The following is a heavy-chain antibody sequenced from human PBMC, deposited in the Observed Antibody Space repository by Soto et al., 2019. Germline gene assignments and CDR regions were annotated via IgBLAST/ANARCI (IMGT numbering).Heavy chain of an antibody. J-gene: IGHJ4*02. CDR3: ARALYGDWILDY. CDR1: GFTFSSYY. CDR2: IGTAGDT. V-gene: IGHV3-13*01. D-gene: IGHD4-17*01. Sequence: GGSLRLSCAASGFTFSSYYMHWVRQATGKGLEWVSAIGTAGDTYYPGSVKGRFTISRENAKNSLYLQMNSLKAEDTAVYYCARALYGDWILDYWGQGTLVTVSS.